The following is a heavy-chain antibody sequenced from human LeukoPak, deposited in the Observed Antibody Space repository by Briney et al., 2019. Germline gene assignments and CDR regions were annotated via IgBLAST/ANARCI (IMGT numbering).Heavy chain of an antibody. J-gene: IGHJ2*01. CDR1: GGSISSYY. D-gene: IGHD4-17*01. Sequence: PSETLSLTCTVSGGSISSYYWSWIRQPPGKGLEWIGYIYYSGSTYYNPSLKSRVTISVDTSKNQFSLKLSSVTAADTAVYYCAREGDYVFRPQYFDLWGRGTLVTVSS. CDR2: IYYSGST. CDR3: AREGDYVFRPQYFDL. V-gene: IGHV4-30-4*01.